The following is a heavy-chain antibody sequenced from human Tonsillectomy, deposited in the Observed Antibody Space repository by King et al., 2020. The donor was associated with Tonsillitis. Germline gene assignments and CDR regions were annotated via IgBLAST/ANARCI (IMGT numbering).Heavy chain of an antibody. CDR3: ARGQWSAFDV. Sequence: VQLPQSGPGLVKPSQTLSLTCAISGDSVSSNSVAWNWIRQSPSRGLEWLGRTYYRSKWYNDYVVSVKSRITINPDTSKNQFSLQLSSVTPEDTAVYYCARGQWSAFDVWGQGTMVTVSS. V-gene: IGHV6-1*01. CDR2: TYYRSKWYN. J-gene: IGHJ3*01. CDR1: GDSVSSNSVA. D-gene: IGHD2-8*01.